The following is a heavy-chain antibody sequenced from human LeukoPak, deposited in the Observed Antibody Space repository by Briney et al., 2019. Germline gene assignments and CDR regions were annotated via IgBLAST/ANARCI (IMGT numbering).Heavy chain of an antibody. CDR2: IIPIFGTA. D-gene: IGHD1-14*01. Sequence: ASVKVSCKASGATFSSYAISWVRQAPGQGLEWMGRIIPIFGTANYAQKFQGRVTITTDESTSTAYMELSSLRSEDTAVYYCARATVDYFDYWGQGTLVTVSS. CDR3: ARATVDYFDY. V-gene: IGHV1-69*05. CDR1: GATFSSYA. J-gene: IGHJ4*02.